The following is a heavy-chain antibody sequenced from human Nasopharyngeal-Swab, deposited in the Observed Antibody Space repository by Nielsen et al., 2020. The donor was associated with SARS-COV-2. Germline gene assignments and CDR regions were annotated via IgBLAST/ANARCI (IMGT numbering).Heavy chain of an antibody. Sequence: GGSLRLSCEASGFTFSSYGMHWVRQAPGKGLEWVAIISYDGSNKYYADSLKGRFTISRDNSKNTLYLQMNSLRAEDTAVYYCAKDMAITMLRGVIAYWGQGTLVTVSS. CDR3: AKDMAITMLRGVIAY. CDR1: GFTFSSYG. D-gene: IGHD3-10*01. J-gene: IGHJ4*02. V-gene: IGHV3-30*18. CDR2: ISYDGSNK.